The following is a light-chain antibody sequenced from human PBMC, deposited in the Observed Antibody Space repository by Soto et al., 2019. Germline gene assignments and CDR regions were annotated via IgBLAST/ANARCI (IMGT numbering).Light chain of an antibody. J-gene: IGLJ1*01. CDR3: CSYAGSSTFV. CDR1: SSDVGCYNL. V-gene: IGLV2-23*01. Sequence: SALTQPASVSGSPGQSITISCTGTSSDVGCYNLVSWYQQHPGKAPKLMIYEGSKRPSGVSNRFSGSKSGNTASLTISGLQAEDEADYYCCSYAGSSTFVFGTGTKV. CDR2: EGS.